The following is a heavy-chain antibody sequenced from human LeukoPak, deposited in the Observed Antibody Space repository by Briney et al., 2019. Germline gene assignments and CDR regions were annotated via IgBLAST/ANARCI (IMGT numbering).Heavy chain of an antibody. Sequence: ASVKVSCKASGYTFTDFYMHWVRQVPGQGLEWMGWIKPNSGDTNYAQKFQGRVTMTRDTSISTDYMELSRLRSDDTAVYYCARDPQRGLHLDYWGQGTLVTVPS. CDR2: IKPNSGDT. J-gene: IGHJ4*02. CDR3: ARDPQRGLHLDY. CDR1: GYTFTDFY. D-gene: IGHD3/OR15-3a*01. V-gene: IGHV1-2*02.